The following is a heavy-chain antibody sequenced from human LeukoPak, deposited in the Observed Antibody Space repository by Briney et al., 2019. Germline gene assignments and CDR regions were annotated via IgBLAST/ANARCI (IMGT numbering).Heavy chain of an antibody. Sequence: GRSLRLSCAASGFTFSSYGMHWVRQAPGKGLEWVAVISYDGSNEYYADSVKGRFTISRDNSKNTLYLQMSSLRAEDTAVYYCAKDKSHYGMDVWGQGTTVTVSS. CDR3: AKDKSHYGMDV. V-gene: IGHV3-30*18. CDR2: ISYDGSNE. CDR1: GFTFSSYG. J-gene: IGHJ6*02.